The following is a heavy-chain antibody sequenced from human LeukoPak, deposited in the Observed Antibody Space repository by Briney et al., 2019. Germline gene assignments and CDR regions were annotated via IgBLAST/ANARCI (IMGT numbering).Heavy chain of an antibody. V-gene: IGHV3-74*01. D-gene: IGHD2-2*01. CDR3: ARGYYCSSTSCSNGWFDP. Sequence: GESLRLSCAASGFIFSSFAMSWVRQAPGKGLVWVSRINSDGSSTSYADSVKGRFTISRDNAKNTLYLQMNSLRAEDTAVYYCARGYYCSSTSCSNGWFDPWGQGTLVTVSS. CDR1: GFIFSSFA. J-gene: IGHJ5*02. CDR2: INSDGSST.